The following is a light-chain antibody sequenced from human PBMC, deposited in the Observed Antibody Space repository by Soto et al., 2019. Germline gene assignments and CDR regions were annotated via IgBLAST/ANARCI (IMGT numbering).Light chain of an antibody. CDR1: RSVSSN. CDR2: GAS. V-gene: IGKV3-15*01. CDR3: QQYNNWPPYT. J-gene: IGKJ2*01. Sequence: EIVMTQSPATLSVSPGERATLSCRASRSVSSNLAWYQQKPGQAPRLLIYGASTRATGIPARFSGSGSQTEITLTIGSLQSEDFAVYYYQQYNNWPPYTFGQGTKLEIK.